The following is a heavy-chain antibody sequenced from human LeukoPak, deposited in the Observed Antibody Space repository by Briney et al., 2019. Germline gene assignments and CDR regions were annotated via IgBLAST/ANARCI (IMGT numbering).Heavy chain of an antibody. J-gene: IGHJ4*02. CDR1: GFIFSRDE. CDR2: ISSSSSYI. V-gene: IGHV3-21*01. D-gene: IGHD6-19*01. Sequence: PGGSLRLSCAASGFIFSRDEMNWVRQAPGKGLEWVSSISSSSSYIYYADSVKGRFTISRDNAKNSLYLQMNSLRAEDTAVYYCAREYEVAVAGGFDYWGQGTLVTVSS. CDR3: AREYEVAVAGGFDY.